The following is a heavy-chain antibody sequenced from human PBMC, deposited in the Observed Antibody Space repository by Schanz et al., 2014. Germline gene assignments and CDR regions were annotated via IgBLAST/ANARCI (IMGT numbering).Heavy chain of an antibody. CDR1: GFTFSSYS. D-gene: IGHD2-15*01. Sequence: EVQLVESGGGLVQPGGSLRLSCAASGFTFSSYSMNWVRQAPGKALELVSYISGSSRTIYYADSMKGRFTVTRDNADNALYLQMNRRTAETTVLYFCAGGSNGSLYRLDDWGQGTLVTVSS. CDR3: AGGSNGSLYRLDD. J-gene: IGHJ4*02. V-gene: IGHV3-48*01. CDR2: ISGSSRTI.